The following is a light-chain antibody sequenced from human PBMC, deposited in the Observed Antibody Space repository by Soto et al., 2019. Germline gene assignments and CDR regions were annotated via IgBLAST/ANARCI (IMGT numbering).Light chain of an antibody. Sequence: DIQMTQSPSTLSASVGDRVSITCRASQSISRQLAWYQQKPAKAPNLLIYQASNLENGVPSRFTGSGYGKAFTHTNNSLPPNDLATYYGQQSQSYWTFGQGTKVEVK. V-gene: IGKV1-5*03. CDR3: QQSQSYWT. J-gene: IGKJ1*01. CDR1: QSISRQ. CDR2: QAS.